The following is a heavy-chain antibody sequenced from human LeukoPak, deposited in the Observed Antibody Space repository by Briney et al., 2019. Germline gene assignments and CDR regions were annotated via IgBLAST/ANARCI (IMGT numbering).Heavy chain of an antibody. J-gene: IGHJ6*02. CDR1: GFTFSNAW. CDR3: TTDMESRPKLWRYYYYGMDV. Sequence: PGGSLRLSCAASGFTFSNAWMSWVRQAPGKGLEWVGRIKSKTDGGTTDYAAPVKGRFTISRDDSKNTLYLQMNSLKTGDTAVYYCTTDMESRPKLWRYYYYGMDVWGQGTTVTVSS. D-gene: IGHD5-18*01. V-gene: IGHV3-15*01. CDR2: IKSKTDGGTT.